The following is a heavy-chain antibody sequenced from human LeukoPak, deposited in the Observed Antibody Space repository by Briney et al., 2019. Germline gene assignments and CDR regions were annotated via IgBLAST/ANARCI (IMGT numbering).Heavy chain of an antibody. J-gene: IGHJ4*02. Sequence: SETLSLTCTVSGGSIGASGHFGGWIRQFPGKGLEWIGNIYYSGNTNYNPSLKSRVTISLDTSKNQFSLKLSSVTAADTAVYYCARGPWDSSGYYDDYWGQGTLVTVSS. CDR1: GGSIGASGHF. D-gene: IGHD3-22*01. CDR3: ARGPWDSSGYYDDY. CDR2: IYYSGNT. V-gene: IGHV4-39*07.